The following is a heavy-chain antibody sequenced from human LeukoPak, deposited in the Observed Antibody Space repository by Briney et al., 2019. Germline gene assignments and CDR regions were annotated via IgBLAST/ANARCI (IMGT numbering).Heavy chain of an antibody. Sequence: SETLSLTCAVSGGSLNNDTSSWNWVRQPPGKGLEWIGYIFHTGGFYYNPSLKSRVTVSMDRSKSQFSLRLNSVTAADTAVYYCARGGASGSYPDPLGSWGQGTLVTVSS. V-gene: IGHV4-30-2*01. CDR3: ARGGASGSYPDPLGS. CDR1: GGSLNNDTSS. CDR2: IFHTGGF. J-gene: IGHJ5*02. D-gene: IGHD3-10*01.